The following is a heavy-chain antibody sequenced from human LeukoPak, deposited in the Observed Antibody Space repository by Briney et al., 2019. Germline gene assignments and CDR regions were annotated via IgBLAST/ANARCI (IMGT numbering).Heavy chain of an antibody. D-gene: IGHD3-3*01. CDR3: ASSFWSGPVDY. CDR2: ISSSSSYI. V-gene: IGHV3-21*01. CDR1: GFTFSGYS. Sequence: GGSLRLSCTASGFTFSGYSMNWIRQAPGKGLEWVSSISSSSSYIYYADSVKGRFTISRDNAKNSLYLQMNSLRAEDTAVYYCASSFWSGPVDYWGQGTLVTVSS. J-gene: IGHJ4*02.